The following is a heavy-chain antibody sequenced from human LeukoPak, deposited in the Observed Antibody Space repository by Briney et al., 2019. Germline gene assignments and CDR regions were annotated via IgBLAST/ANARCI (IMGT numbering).Heavy chain of an antibody. CDR3: APPGGY. Sequence: GESLRISCKGSGYSFTSYWISWVRQMPGKGLEWVSYISSSGSTIYYADSVKGRFTISRDNAKNSLYLQMNSLRAEDTAVYYCAPPGGYWGQGTLVTVSS. CDR2: ISSSGSTI. CDR1: GYSFTSYW. D-gene: IGHD3-16*01. V-gene: IGHV3-48*04. J-gene: IGHJ4*02.